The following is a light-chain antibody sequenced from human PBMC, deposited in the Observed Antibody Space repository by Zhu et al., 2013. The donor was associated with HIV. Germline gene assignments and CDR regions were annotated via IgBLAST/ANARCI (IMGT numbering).Light chain of an antibody. CDR2: RNN. CDR1: NSNIGTNN. J-gene: IGLJ2*01. CDR3: SSYTSSSTVV. Sequence: QSVLTQPPSASGTPGQTVTISCSGSNSNIGTNNVYWYQNLPGTAPKLLIYRNNQRPSGVPDRISGSKSGTSASLAISGLRSEDEAHYYCSSYTSSSTVVFGGGTKLTVL. V-gene: IGLV1-47*01.